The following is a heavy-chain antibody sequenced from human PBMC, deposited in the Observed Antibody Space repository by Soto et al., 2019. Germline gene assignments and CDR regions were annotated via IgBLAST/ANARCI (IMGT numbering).Heavy chain of an antibody. Sequence: GASVKVSCKASGYTFTSYGISWVRQAPGQGLEWMGWISAYNGNTNYAQKLQGRVTMTTDTSTSTAYMELRSLRSDDTAVYYCARDLIAVAGSESTVDYWGQGTLVTVSS. CDR2: ISAYNGNT. CDR3: ARDLIAVAGSESTVDY. D-gene: IGHD6-19*01. V-gene: IGHV1-18*01. CDR1: GYTFTSYG. J-gene: IGHJ4*02.